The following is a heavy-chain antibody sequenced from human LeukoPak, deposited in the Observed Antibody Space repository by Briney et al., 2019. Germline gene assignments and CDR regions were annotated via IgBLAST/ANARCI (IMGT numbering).Heavy chain of an antibody. D-gene: IGHD2-15*01. CDR1: GFTFSSYD. CDR3: AKRGGTESFYYYYYMDV. V-gene: IGHV3-23*01. J-gene: IGHJ6*03. CDR2: ISRSGGTT. Sequence: GGSLRLSCAASGFTFSSYDMTWVRQTPGKGLEWVSLISRSGGTTYYADSVKGRFTISRDNSKNTLYLQMNSLRAEDTAEYYCAKRGGTESFYYYYYMDVWGKGTTVTVSS.